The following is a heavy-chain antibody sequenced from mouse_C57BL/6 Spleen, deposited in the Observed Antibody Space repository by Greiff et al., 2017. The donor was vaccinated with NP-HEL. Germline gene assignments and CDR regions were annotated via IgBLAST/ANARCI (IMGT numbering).Heavy chain of an antibody. Sequence: EVKLMESGGDLVKPGGSLKLSCAASGFTFSSYGMSWVRQTPDKRLEWVATISSGGSYTYYPDSVKGRFPISRDNAKNTLYLQMSSLKSEDTAMYYCARHKGGNPYFDYWGQGTTLTVSS. J-gene: IGHJ2*01. D-gene: IGHD2-1*01. CDR1: GFTFSSYG. CDR2: ISSGGSYT. CDR3: ARHKGGNPYFDY. V-gene: IGHV5-6*01.